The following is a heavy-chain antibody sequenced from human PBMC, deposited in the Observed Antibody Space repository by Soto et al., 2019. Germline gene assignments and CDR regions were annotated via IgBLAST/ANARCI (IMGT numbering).Heavy chain of an antibody. CDR3: ARGQRFSDWFDP. D-gene: IGHD3-3*01. V-gene: IGHV4-4*07. CDR1: CGATYSDY. Sequence: PSETLSLTCTVACGATYSDYWTWFRQPAGKGLEWIGRIYSSGSTKYNPSLQSRVTMSLDTSKNQFSLRLTSVTAADTAVYYCARGQRFSDWFDPWGQGTLVTVS. CDR2: IYSSGST. J-gene: IGHJ5*02.